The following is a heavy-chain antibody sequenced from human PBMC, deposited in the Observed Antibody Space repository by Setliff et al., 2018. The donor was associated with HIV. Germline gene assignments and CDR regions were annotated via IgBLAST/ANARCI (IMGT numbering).Heavy chain of an antibody. CDR2: IIPIFGTA. CDR1: GGTFSSYA. CDR3: ARGGYYYGSGKGNWFDP. J-gene: IGHJ5*02. V-gene: IGHV1-69*13. D-gene: IGHD3-10*01. Sequence: ASVKVSCKASGGTFSSYAISWVRQAPGQGLEWMGGIIPIFGTANYAQKFQGRVTITADESTSTAYMELSSLRSEDTAVYYCARGGYYYGSGKGNWFDPWGQGTLVTAPQ.